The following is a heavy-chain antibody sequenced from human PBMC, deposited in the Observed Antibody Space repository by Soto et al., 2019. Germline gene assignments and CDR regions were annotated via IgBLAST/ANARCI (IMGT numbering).Heavy chain of an antibody. CDR3: AREYNSAPGS. CDR1: GGSITSSSHH. D-gene: IGHD6-19*01. J-gene: IGHJ5*02. CDR2: IFYSGTT. V-gene: IGHV4-39*01. Sequence: PSETLSLTCTVSGGSITSSSHHWGWIRQPPGKGLEWIGSIFYSGTTYYSPSLRSRVTISVDTSKNQFSLKLNSVTAADTAVYYCAREYNSAPGSWGQGTLVTVSS.